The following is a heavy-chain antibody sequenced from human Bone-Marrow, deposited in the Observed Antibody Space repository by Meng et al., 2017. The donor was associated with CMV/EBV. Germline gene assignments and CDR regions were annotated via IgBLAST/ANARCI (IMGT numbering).Heavy chain of an antibody. V-gene: IGHV3-30*02. D-gene: IGHD5-12*01. CDR1: GFIFTGYG. Sequence: GGSLRLSCAASGFIFTGYGMHWVRQAPGKGLEWVAFIRYDGTIKYYGNSVKGRFVISRDNSKNTLYLQMNSLRAEDTAVYYCARRARDIVATGFDYWGQGTLVTVSS. CDR3: ARRARDIVATGFDY. CDR2: IRYDGTIK. J-gene: IGHJ4*02.